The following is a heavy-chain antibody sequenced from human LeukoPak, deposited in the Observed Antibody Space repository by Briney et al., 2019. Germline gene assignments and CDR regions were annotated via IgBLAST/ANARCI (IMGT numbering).Heavy chain of an antibody. CDR2: TIGSGATT. Sequence: GGSLRLSCAASGFTFSDFAMSWVRQAPGKGLEWVSGTIGSGATTFYADSVKGRFTISRDNSKNTLFLQMNSLRAEDTATYYCAKKEGATYASWYMDAWGKGTTVTVSS. CDR3: AKKEGATYASWYMDA. V-gene: IGHV3-23*01. D-gene: IGHD4/OR15-4a*01. CDR1: GFTFSDFA. J-gene: IGHJ6*03.